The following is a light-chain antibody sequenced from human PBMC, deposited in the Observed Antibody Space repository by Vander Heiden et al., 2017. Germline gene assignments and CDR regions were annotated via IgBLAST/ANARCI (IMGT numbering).Light chain of an antibody. CDR1: QDTSNY. J-gene: IGKJ4*01. V-gene: IGKV1-33*01. Sequence: DTQMTQSPSSLSASVADRVTITCQASQDTSNYFNWYQQKPGKAPKLLIYDASNLETGVPSRFSGSGSGTDFTFTISSLQPEDIATYYCQQYDNLPLTFGEGTKVEIK. CDR3: QQYDNLPLT. CDR2: DAS.